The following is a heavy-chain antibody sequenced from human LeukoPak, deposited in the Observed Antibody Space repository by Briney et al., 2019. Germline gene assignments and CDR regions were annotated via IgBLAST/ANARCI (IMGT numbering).Heavy chain of an antibody. J-gene: IGHJ4*02. CDR3: AKRGVVIRVILVGFHKEAYYFDS. D-gene: IGHD3-22*01. V-gene: IGHV3-23*01. CDR2: ISDRGGRT. Sequence: GGSLRLSCAVSGSTLRNYGMSWVRQAPGKGLEWVAGISDRGGRTNYADSVKGRFTISRDNPKNTLYLQMHSLRAEDAAVYFCAKRGVVIRVILVGFHKEAYYFDSWGQGALVTVSS. CDR1: GSTLRNYG.